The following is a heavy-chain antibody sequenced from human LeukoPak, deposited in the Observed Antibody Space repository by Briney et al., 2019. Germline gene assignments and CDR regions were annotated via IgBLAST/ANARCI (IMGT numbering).Heavy chain of an antibody. Sequence: LRLSCAASGFSFSDYYMGWSRQSPGKGLEWIGSMYNSGSISYNPSLRSRVTITVDTSKNQFSLNFNSVTAADTALYFCARNETSGYFDIWGQGTMVTVSS. V-gene: IGHV4-38-2*01. CDR2: MYNSGSI. CDR3: ARNETSGYFDI. D-gene: IGHD3-22*01. J-gene: IGHJ3*02. CDR1: GFSFSDYY.